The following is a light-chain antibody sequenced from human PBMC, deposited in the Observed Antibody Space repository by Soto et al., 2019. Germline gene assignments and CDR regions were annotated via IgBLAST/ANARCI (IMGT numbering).Light chain of an antibody. J-gene: IGKJ5*01. CDR1: QTINGW. CDR2: KAS. Sequence: DIQMTQSPSTLSASVGDRVTITCRASQTINGWLAWYQQKPGKAPNLLIYKASSLESGVPSRFSGSGSGTEFTLTISSLQVDDFATYYCQQYNSYPITFGQGTRLEIK. CDR3: QQYNSYPIT. V-gene: IGKV1-5*03.